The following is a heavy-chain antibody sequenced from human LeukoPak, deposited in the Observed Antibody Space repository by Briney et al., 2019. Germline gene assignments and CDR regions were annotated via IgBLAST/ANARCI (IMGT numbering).Heavy chain of an antibody. CDR1: GGSFSGYY. Sequence: PSETLSLTCAVYGGSFSGYYWSWIRQPPGKGLEWIGEINHSGSTNYNPPLKSRDTISVDTSKNQFSLKLSSVTAADTAVYYCARMEYDRGYYFDYWGQGTLVTVSS. J-gene: IGHJ4*02. CDR3: ARMEYDRGYYFDY. V-gene: IGHV4-34*01. D-gene: IGHD3-22*01. CDR2: INHSGST.